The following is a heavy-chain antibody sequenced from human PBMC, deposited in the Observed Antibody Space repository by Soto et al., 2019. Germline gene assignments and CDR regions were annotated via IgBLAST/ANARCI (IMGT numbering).Heavy chain of an antibody. Sequence: QVQLVQSGAEVKKPGASVKVSCKASGYTFTSYDINWVRQATGQGLEWMGWMNPNSGNTGYPQKFQGRVTMTRNTSISTAYMELSSLRSEDTAVYYCARYYYDSSGYPRGMDVWGQGTTVTVSS. CDR1: GYTFTSYD. CDR2: MNPNSGNT. CDR3: ARYYYDSSGYPRGMDV. D-gene: IGHD3-22*01. V-gene: IGHV1-8*01. J-gene: IGHJ6*02.